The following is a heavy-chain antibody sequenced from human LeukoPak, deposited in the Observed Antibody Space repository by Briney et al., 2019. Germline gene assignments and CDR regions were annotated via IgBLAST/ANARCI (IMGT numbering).Heavy chain of an antibody. Sequence: GGSLRLSCAASGFTVSSNEMSWVRQAPGKKLEWVSDIYSDGSTFYADSVKGRFTISRDNSKNTLYLQMNSLRAEDTAVYHCARYDFILISYFDLWGRGTLVTVSS. V-gene: IGHV3-53*01. D-gene: IGHD3-3*01. CDR3: ARYDFILISYFDL. CDR1: GFTVSSNE. J-gene: IGHJ2*01. CDR2: IYSDGST.